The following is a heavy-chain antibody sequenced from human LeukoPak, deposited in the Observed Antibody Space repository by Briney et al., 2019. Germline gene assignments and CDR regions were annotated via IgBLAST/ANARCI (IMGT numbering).Heavy chain of an antibody. V-gene: IGHV3-48*01. J-gene: IGHJ5*02. CDR3: ARGQGATVPQVGKNWFDP. Sequence: PGGSLRLSCAASGFTFSSYSMNWVRQAAGKGLEWVSYITGSSSTINYADSVKGRFTISRDKAKNSLYLQMNSLRAEDTAVYYCARGQGATVPQVGKNWFDPWGQGTRVTVSS. CDR1: GFTFSSYS. D-gene: IGHD1-26*01. CDR2: ITGSSSTI.